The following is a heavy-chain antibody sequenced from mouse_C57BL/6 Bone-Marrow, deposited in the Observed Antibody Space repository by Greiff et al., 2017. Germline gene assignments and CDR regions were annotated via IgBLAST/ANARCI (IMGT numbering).Heavy chain of an antibody. CDR3: ARVAY. CDR1: GYTFTDYY. Sequence: EVQLQQSGPELVKPGASVKISCKASGYTFTDYYMNWVKQSHGKSLEWIGDINPNNGGTSYNQKFKGKATLTVDKSSSTAFMELRSLTPEDSAVYYCARVAYWGQGTLVTVSA. J-gene: IGHJ3*01. V-gene: IGHV1-26*01. CDR2: INPNNGGT.